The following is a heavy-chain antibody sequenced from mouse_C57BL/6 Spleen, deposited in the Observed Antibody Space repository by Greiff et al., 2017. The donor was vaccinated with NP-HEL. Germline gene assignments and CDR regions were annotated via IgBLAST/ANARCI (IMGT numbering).Heavy chain of an antibody. CDR2: INPNNGGT. V-gene: IGHV1-22*01. J-gene: IGHJ2*01. CDR1: GYTFTDYN. Sequence: EVHLVESGPELVKPGASVKMSCKASGYTFTDYNMHWVKQSHGKSLEWIGYINPNNGGTSYNQKFKGKATLTVNKSSSTAYMELRSLTSEDSAVYYCASYGSSYVNYFDYWGQGTTLTVSS. CDR3: ASYGSSYVNYFDY. D-gene: IGHD1-1*01.